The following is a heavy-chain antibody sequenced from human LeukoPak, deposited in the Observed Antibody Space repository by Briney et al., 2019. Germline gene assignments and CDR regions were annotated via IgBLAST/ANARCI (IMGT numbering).Heavy chain of an antibody. J-gene: IGHJ5*02. CDR2: INHSGST. Sequence: SETLSLTCAVYGGSFSGYYWSWIRQPPGKGLEWIGEINHSGSTNYTPSLKSRVTISVDTSKNQFSLKLSSVTAADTAVYYCARGGLRSLWFGNKRGNWFDPWGQGTLVTVSS. CDR1: GGSFSGYY. D-gene: IGHD3-10*01. V-gene: IGHV4-34*01. CDR3: ARGGLRSLWFGNKRGNWFDP.